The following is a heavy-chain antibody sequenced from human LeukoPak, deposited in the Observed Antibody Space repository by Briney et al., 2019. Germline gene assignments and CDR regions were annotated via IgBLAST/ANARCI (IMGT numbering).Heavy chain of an antibody. D-gene: IGHD4-23*01. V-gene: IGHV1-46*01. CDR1: SYX. J-gene: IGHJ3*02. CDR3: ATRYGGNSGAFDI. Sequence: SYXMHWVRQAPXQGLEWMGIINPSGGSTSYAQKFQGRVTMTRDTSTSTVYMELSSLRSEDTAVYYCATRYGGNSGAFDIWGQGTMVTVSS. CDR2: INPSGGST.